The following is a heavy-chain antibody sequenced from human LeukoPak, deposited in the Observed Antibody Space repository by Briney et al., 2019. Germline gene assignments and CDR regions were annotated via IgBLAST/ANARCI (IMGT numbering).Heavy chain of an antibody. D-gene: IGHD6-6*01. CDR3: ARGQESIRGIAARGGNWSDP. Sequence: KPSETLSLTCAVYGGSFSGYYWSWIRQPPGKGLEWIGEINHSGSTNYNPSLKSRVTISVDTSKNQFSLKLSSVAAADTAVYYCARGQESIRGIAARGGNWSDPWGQGTLVTVSS. CDR2: INHSGST. CDR1: GGSFSGYY. J-gene: IGHJ5*02. V-gene: IGHV4-34*01.